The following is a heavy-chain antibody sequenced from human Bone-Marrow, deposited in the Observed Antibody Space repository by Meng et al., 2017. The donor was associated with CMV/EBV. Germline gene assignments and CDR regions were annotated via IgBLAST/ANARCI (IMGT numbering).Heavy chain of an antibody. Sequence: ASVKVSCKASGYTFTGYYMHWVRQAPGQGLEWMGWINPNSGGTNYAQKFQGRVTMTRDTSISTAYMELNSLRAEDTAVYYCAKDRIFGEVGYFDYWGQGTLVTVSS. CDR2: INPNSGGT. CDR3: AKDRIFGEVGYFDY. V-gene: IGHV1-2*02. CDR1: GYTFTGYY. D-gene: IGHD3-3*02. J-gene: IGHJ4*02.